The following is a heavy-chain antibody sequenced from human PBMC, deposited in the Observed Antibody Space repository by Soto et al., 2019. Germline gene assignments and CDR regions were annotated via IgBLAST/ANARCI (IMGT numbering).Heavy chain of an antibody. D-gene: IGHD6-13*01. CDR3: AAGYTTGPDAFDI. Sequence: GESPKTSCKGSGYNLANYCIGWVRQMPGKGPEWMGMIFPGDSDTKNSPSLQGQITMSVDKSDSSAYLQWRSLKASDTAMYYCAAGYTTGPDAFDIWGQGTMVTVSS. J-gene: IGHJ3*02. CDR2: IFPGDSDT. CDR1: GYNLANYC. V-gene: IGHV5-51*01.